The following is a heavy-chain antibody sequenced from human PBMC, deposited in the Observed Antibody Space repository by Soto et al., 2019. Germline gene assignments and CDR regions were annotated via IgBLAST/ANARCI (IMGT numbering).Heavy chain of an antibody. CDR1: GYTFTSYG. V-gene: IGHV1-18*01. D-gene: IGHD3-22*01. CDR3: ARDSVLVDYDSSGYYYY. Sequence: ASVKVSCKASGYTFTSYGISWVRQAPGQGLEWMGWISAYNGNTNYAQKLQGRVTMTTDTSTSTAYMELRSLRSDDTAVYYCARDSVLVDYDSSGYYYYWGQGTLVTVSS. CDR2: ISAYNGNT. J-gene: IGHJ4*02.